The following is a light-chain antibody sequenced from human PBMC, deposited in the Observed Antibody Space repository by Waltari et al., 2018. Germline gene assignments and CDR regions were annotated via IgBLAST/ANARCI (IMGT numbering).Light chain of an antibody. CDR1: TSDLGGYNY. CDR3: SSFTSSSTWV. V-gene: IGLV2-14*01. Sequence: QSALTQPASVSGSPGQSITISCTGTTSDLGGYNYVSWYQQHPGKDPKLMIYDVSSRPSGVSNRFSGSKSGNTASLTISGLQAEDEADYYCSSFTSSSTWVFGGGTKLTVL. CDR2: DVS. J-gene: IGLJ3*02.